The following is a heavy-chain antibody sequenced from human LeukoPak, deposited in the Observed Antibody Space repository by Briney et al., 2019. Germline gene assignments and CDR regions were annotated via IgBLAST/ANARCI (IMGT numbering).Heavy chain of an antibody. Sequence: SETLSLTCTVSGGSINTFYWSWIRQPPGKGLEWIGEINHSGSTNYNPSLKSRVTISVDTSKNQFSLKLSSVTAADTAVYYCASVPITMVRGVIHPTTDYWGQGTLVTVSS. D-gene: IGHD3-10*01. CDR2: INHSGST. J-gene: IGHJ4*02. V-gene: IGHV4-34*01. CDR1: GGSINTFY. CDR3: ASVPITMVRGVIHPTTDY.